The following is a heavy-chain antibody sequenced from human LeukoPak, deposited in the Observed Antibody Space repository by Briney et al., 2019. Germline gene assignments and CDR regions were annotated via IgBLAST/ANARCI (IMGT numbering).Heavy chain of an antibody. V-gene: IGHV3-23*01. CDR2: ISGSGGST. J-gene: IGHJ4*02. D-gene: IGHD2-2*03. CDR1: GFTFSSYA. CDR3: AKAGYGSRYYFDY. Sequence: GGSLRLSCAASGFTFSSYAMSWVHQAPGKGLEWLSAISGSGGSTYYADSVKRRFTISRDNSKNTLNLQMNSLRAEDTAVYYCAKAGYGSRYYFDYWGQGTLVTVSS.